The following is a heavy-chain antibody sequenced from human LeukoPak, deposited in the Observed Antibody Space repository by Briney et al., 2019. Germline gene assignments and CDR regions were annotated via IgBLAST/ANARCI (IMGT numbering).Heavy chain of an antibody. V-gene: IGHV4-39*01. CDR1: GGSISCGSYY. CDR3: ARHTDRSTSAGSFYI. CDR2: IYHSGST. Sequence: PPETLSLTCTVSGGSISCGSYYWGWIRQSPGNGLEWIGSIYHSGSTFYNPSLKSRVTISVDTSKNQFSLKLSSVTAADTAAYYCARHTDRSTSAGSFYIWGQGTMVTVSS. D-gene: IGHD6-13*01. J-gene: IGHJ3*02.